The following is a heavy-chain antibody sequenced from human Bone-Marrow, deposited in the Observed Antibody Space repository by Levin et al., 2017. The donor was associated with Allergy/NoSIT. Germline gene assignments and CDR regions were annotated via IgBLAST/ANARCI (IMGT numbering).Heavy chain of an antibody. Sequence: LSLTCAASGFPFSGSAMHWVRQASGKGLEWVGRIRSKANSYATAYAASVKGRFTISRDDSKNTAYLQMNSLKTEDTAVYYCTREPVGYWGQGTLVTVSS. J-gene: IGHJ4*02. CDR3: TREPVGY. CDR1: GFPFSGSA. V-gene: IGHV3-73*01. D-gene: IGHD1-14*01. CDR2: IRSKANSYAT.